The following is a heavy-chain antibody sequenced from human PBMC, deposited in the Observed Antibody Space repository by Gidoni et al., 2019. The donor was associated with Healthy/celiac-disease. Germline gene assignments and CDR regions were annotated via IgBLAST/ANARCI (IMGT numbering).Heavy chain of an antibody. D-gene: IGHD5-18*01. CDR3: TRSGRGYSYGYVDY. CDR1: GFTFGDYA. J-gene: IGHJ4*02. V-gene: IGHV3-49*05. CDR2: IRSKAYGGTT. Sequence: EVQLVESGGGLVKPGRSLRLSCTASGFTFGDYAMSWFRQAPGKGLEWVGFIRSKAYGGTTEYAASVKGRFTISRDDSKSIAYLQMNSLKTEDTAVYYCTRSGRGYSYGYVDYWGQGTLVTVSS.